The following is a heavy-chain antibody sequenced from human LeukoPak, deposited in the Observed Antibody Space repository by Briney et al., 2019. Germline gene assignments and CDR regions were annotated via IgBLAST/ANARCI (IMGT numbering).Heavy chain of an antibody. CDR2: MNSNSGNT. Sequence: ASVKVSCKASGYTFISYDINWLRQATGQGLAWMGWMNSNSGNTGYAQKFQGRVTMTRNTSISTAYMELSSLRSEDAAVYYCATVSMVRVVIRYYYGMDVWGQGTTVTVSS. CDR1: GYTFISYD. V-gene: IGHV1-8*01. D-gene: IGHD3-10*01. J-gene: IGHJ6*02. CDR3: ATVSMVRVVIRYYYGMDV.